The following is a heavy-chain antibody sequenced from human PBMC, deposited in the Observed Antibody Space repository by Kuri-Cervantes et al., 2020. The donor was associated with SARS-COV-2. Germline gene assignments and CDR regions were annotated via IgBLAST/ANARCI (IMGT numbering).Heavy chain of an antibody. CDR3: ARNRGSPVY. CDR1: GFPFRSYW. D-gene: IGHD1-26*01. V-gene: IGHV3-74*01. J-gene: IGHJ4*02. CDR2: INNDGSST. Sequence: GESLKISCAASGFPFRSYWMHWVRQAPGKGLVWVSHINNDGSSTNYADSVKGRFTISRDNAKNMLFLQMNSLRAEDTAVYYCARNRGSPVYWGQGTLVTVSS.